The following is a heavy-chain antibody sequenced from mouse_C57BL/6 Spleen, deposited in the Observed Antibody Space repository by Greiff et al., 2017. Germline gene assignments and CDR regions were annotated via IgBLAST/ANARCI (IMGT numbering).Heavy chain of an antibody. CDR3: ARDYYGSSYRFAY. CDR2: ISDGGSYT. CDR1: GFTFSSYA. J-gene: IGHJ3*01. Sequence: VKLVESGGGLVKPGGSLKLSCAASGFTFSSYAMSWVRQTPEKRLEWVATISDGGSYTYYPDNVKGRFTISRDNAKNNLYLQMSHLKSEDTAMYYCARDYYGSSYRFAYWGQGTLVTVSA. V-gene: IGHV5-4*03. D-gene: IGHD1-1*01.